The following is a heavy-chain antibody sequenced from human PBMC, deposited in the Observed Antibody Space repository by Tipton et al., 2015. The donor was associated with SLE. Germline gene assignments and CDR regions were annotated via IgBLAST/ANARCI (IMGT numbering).Heavy chain of an antibody. CDR3: ASNSGTYYYYYYMDV. CDR1: GGSITSNVYY. V-gene: IGHV4-39*07. D-gene: IGHD1-26*01. J-gene: IGHJ6*03. CDR2: IHYSGIT. Sequence: TLSLTCTVSGGSITSNVYYWGWIRQPPGKGLEWIGNIHYSGITYYNPSLKSRVTISIDTSKRQFSLKLSSVTAADTAIYYCASNSGTYYYYYYMDVWGKGTTVTVSS.